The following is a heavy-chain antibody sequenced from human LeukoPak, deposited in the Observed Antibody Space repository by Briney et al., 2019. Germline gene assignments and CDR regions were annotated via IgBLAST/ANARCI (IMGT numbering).Heavy chain of an antibody. CDR2: ITGSGNTA. CDR3: AKDRRAAGQFDAFDI. J-gene: IGHJ3*02. V-gene: IGHV3-23*01. CDR1: RFTFSSYA. Sequence: GGSLRLSCAASRFTFSSYAMSWVRQAPGKGLEWVSGITGSGNTAFYADSVKGRFTISRDNSKSMLYLQMNSLRAEDTAVYYCAKDRRAAGQFDAFDIWGQGTMVTVSS. D-gene: IGHD6-13*01.